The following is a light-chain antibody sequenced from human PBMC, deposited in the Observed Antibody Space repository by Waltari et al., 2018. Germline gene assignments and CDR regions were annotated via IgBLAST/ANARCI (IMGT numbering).Light chain of an antibody. Sequence: DIQMTQSPSSLSASVGDSVTITCRASQCINNYLAWFQQKPGKAPKSLIYAASHLQRGVPSRFSGSGSGSDFTLTIGGLQPEDSATYYCQQYINKPFTFGQGTRLEI. CDR3: QQYINKPFT. V-gene: IGKV1-16*01. CDR2: AAS. J-gene: IGKJ5*01. CDR1: QCINNY.